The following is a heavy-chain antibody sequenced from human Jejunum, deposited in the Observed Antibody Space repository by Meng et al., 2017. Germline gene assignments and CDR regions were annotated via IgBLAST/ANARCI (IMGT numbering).Heavy chain of an antibody. CDR3: AGDDGTESGNHAFDI. Sequence: GSLRLSCTVSGGSISSRNFYWAWIRQSPGKGLEWIGTIYYTGAAYYNPSLQTRVTLSVDTSKNQFSLKLNSVTAADTAVYYCAGDDGTESGNHAFDIWGQGTMVTVSS. V-gene: IGHV4-39*07. J-gene: IGHJ3*02. D-gene: IGHD1-14*01. CDR1: GGSISSRNFY. CDR2: IYYTGAA.